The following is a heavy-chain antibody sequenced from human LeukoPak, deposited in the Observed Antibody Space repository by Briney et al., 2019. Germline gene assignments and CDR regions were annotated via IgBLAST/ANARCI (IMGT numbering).Heavy chain of an antibody. Sequence: ASVKVSCKASGYTFTSYYMHWVRQAPGQGLEWMGIINPSGGSTSYAQKFQGRVTMTRDTSTSTVYMELSSLRSEDTAVYYCARVGYNSGWTESYFDYWGQGTLVTVSS. CDR2: INPSGGST. CDR3: ARVGYNSGWTESYFDY. CDR1: GYTFTSYY. V-gene: IGHV1-46*01. J-gene: IGHJ4*02. D-gene: IGHD6-19*01.